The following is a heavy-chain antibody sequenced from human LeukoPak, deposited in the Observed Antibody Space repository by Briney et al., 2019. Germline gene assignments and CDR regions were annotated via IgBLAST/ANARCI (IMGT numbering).Heavy chain of an antibody. Sequence: SETLSLTCTVSGGSISSYYWGWIRQPPGKGLEWIGSIYYSGSTYYNPSLKSRVTISVDTSKNQFSLKLSSVTAADTAVYYCARVGATAALDYWGRGTLVTVSS. CDR1: GGSISSYY. J-gene: IGHJ4*02. CDR3: ARVGATAALDY. CDR2: IYYSGST. D-gene: IGHD1-26*01. V-gene: IGHV4-39*07.